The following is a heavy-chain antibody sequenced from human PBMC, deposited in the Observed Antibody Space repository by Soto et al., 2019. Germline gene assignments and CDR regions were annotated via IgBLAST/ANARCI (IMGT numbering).Heavy chain of an antibody. CDR1: GFTFSSRA. CDR3: AKDRGGRGNEIDQ. V-gene: IGHV3-23*01. D-gene: IGHD3-10*01. Sequence: EVQLFESGGGLVQPGGSLRLSCAASGFTFSSRAMSWVRQAPGKGLEWVSTISPSGDRTYQGDSAKGRFTVSRDNSRNTLYLRMNSLRADDTALYFCAKDRGGRGNEIDQWGQGTLVTVSS. CDR2: ISPSGDRT. J-gene: IGHJ4*02.